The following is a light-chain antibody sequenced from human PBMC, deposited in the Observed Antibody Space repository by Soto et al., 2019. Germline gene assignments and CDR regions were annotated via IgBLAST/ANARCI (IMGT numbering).Light chain of an antibody. V-gene: IGLV2-14*03. CDR1: SSDVGAYNY. CDR2: DVS. J-gene: IGLJ1*01. Sequence: QSALTQPAPVSGSPGHSITISCTGTSSDVGAYNYVSWYQQHPGKAPKLMIYDVSNRPSGVSNRFSGSKSGNTASLTISGLQAEDEADYYCSSYTSSSTYVFGTGTKLTDL. CDR3: SSYTSSSTYV.